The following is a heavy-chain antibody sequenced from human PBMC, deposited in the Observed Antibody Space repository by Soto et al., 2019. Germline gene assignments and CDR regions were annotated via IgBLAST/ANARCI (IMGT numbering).Heavy chain of an antibody. Sequence: PSETLSLTCDVSGDSISTSSYYWGWIRQPPGKGLEWIASIYYSGSTYYNPSLKSRVTISVDTSKNQFSLKLSSVTAADTAVYYCARVHIYYDSSGLPMPYWFDPWGQGTLVTVSS. CDR1: GDSISTSSYY. CDR3: ARVHIYYDSSGLPMPYWFDP. J-gene: IGHJ5*02. V-gene: IGHV4-39*07. CDR2: IYYSGST. D-gene: IGHD3-22*01.